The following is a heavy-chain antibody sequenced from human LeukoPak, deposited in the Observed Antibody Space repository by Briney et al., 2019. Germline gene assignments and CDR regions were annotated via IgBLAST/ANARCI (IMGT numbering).Heavy chain of an antibody. Sequence: SVKVSCKASGGTFSSYAISWVRQAPGQGLEWMGRIIPILGIANYAQKFQGRVTITADKSTSTAYMELSSLRSEDTAVYYCATPYYYGSGSEGWFDPWGQGTLVTVSS. CDR3: ATPYYYGSGSEGWFDP. CDR2: IIPILGIA. CDR1: GGTFSSYA. V-gene: IGHV1-69*04. J-gene: IGHJ5*02. D-gene: IGHD3-10*01.